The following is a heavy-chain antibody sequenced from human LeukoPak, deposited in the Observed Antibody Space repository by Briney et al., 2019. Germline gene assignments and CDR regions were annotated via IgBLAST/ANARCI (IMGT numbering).Heavy chain of an antibody. Sequence: SETLSLTCTVSGGSISSGGYYWSWIRQPPGKGLEWIGYIYHSGSTYYNPSLKSRVTISVDRSKNQFSLKLSSVTAADTAVYYCARPAIARKGGYYPFNYWGQGTLVTVSS. D-gene: IGHD3-22*01. CDR2: IYHSGST. CDR3: ARPAIARKGGYYPFNY. CDR1: GGSISSGGYY. V-gene: IGHV4-30-2*01. J-gene: IGHJ4*02.